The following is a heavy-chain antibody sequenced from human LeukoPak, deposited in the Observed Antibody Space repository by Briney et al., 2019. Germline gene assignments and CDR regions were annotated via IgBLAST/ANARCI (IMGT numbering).Heavy chain of an antibody. V-gene: IGHV1-3*01. D-gene: IGHD2-2*01. CDR2: INAGNGNT. CDR3: VREACSSTRCYDLAFDI. Sequence: ASVKASCKASGYTFTKYAMHWVRQAPGQTLEWMAWINAGNGNTKYSQKFQGRVTITRDTSASIAYMELSSLRSEDTAVYYCVREACSSTRCYDLAFDIWGQGTMVTVSS. J-gene: IGHJ3*02. CDR1: GYTFTKYA.